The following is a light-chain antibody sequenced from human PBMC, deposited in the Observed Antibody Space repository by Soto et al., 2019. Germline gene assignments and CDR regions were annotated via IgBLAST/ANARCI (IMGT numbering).Light chain of an antibody. V-gene: IGKV3-20*01. J-gene: IGKJ1*01. CDR2: DAS. CDR1: QSVSSYY. Sequence: EIVLTQSPGTLSLSPGETATLSCRASQSVSSYYLAWYQQKPGQAPRLLISDASNRATGIPDRFSGSGSGTDFTLTISRLEPEDFAVYHCQQYGGSPPSTFGQGTKV. CDR3: QQYGGSPPST.